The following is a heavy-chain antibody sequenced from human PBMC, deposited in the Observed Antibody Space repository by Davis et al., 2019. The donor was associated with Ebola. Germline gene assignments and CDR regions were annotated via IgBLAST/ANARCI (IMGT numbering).Heavy chain of an antibody. Sequence: GESLKISCAASGFAFSVYYMDWVRLTPGKGLEWVSAVTSSGGGTYYADSVKGRFTISRDNSKNTLYLQMNSLRVEDTAVYYCAKGGSGWPSDYSYGMGVWGKGTTVTVSS. CDR3: AKGGSGWPSDYSYGMGV. J-gene: IGHJ6*04. CDR2: VTSSGGGT. V-gene: IGHV3-23*01. D-gene: IGHD6-19*01. CDR1: GFAFSVYY.